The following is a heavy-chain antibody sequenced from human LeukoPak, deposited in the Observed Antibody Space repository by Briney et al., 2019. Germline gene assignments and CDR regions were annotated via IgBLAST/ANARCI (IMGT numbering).Heavy chain of an antibody. J-gene: IGHJ5*02. V-gene: IGHV1-2*02. Sequence: ASVKVSCKASGYTFTGYYVHWVRQVPGQGLEWMGWLNPNSGGTSYTQKFQGRVTMTRDTSISTAYMELRRLTSDDTAVYFCARVKVLGLQWNWFDPWGQGTLVTVSS. CDR1: GYTFTGYY. CDR2: LNPNSGGT. CDR3: ARVKVLGLQWNWFDP. D-gene: IGHD4-11*01.